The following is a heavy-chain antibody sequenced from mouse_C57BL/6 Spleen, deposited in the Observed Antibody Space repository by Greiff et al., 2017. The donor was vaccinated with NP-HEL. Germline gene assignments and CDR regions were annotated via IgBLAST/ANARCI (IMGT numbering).Heavy chain of an antibody. V-gene: IGHV1-84*01. Sequence: VQLQQSGPEMVKPGASVKISCKASGYTFTDYYINWVKQRPGQGLEWIGWIYPGSGNTKYNEKFKGKATLTVDTSSSTAYMQLSSLTSEDSAVYFCARSKGLYYDYGGAMDYWGQGTSVTVSS. J-gene: IGHJ4*01. D-gene: IGHD2-4*01. CDR1: GYTFTDYY. CDR2: IYPGSGNT. CDR3: ARSKGLYYDYGGAMDY.